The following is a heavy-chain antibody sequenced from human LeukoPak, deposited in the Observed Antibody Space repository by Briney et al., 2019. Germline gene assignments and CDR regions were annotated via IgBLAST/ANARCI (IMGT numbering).Heavy chain of an antibody. CDR2: IYHSGST. J-gene: IGHJ4*01. Sequence: TSETLSLTCTVSGYSISSGFYWGWIRQPPGKGLEWIGSIYHSGSTYYNPSLKSRVTISVDTSKNQFSLKVNSVTAADTAVYYCARQTGSGLFILPGGQGTLVTVSS. D-gene: IGHD3/OR15-3a*01. V-gene: IGHV4-38-2*02. CDR1: GYSISSGFY. CDR3: ARQTGSGLFILP.